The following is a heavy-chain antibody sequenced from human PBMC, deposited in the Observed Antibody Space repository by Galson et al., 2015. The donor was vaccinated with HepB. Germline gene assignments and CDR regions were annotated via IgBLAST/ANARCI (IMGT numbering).Heavy chain of an antibody. CDR1: GGTFSSYA. CDR3: AIADDLRYCSSTSCLKGIEFPGYFQH. D-gene: IGHD2-2*01. Sequence: SVKVSCKASGGTFSSYAISWVRQAPGQGLEWMGGIIPIFGTANYAQKFQGRVTITADESTSTAYMELSSLRSEDTAVYYCAIADDLRYCSSTSCLKGIEFPGYFQHWGQGTLVTVSS. V-gene: IGHV1-69*13. J-gene: IGHJ1*01. CDR2: IIPIFGTA.